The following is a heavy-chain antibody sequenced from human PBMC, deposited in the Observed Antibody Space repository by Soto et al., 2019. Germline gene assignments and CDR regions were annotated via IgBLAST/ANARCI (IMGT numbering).Heavy chain of an antibody. J-gene: IGHJ6*03. CDR2: INPSGGST. V-gene: IGHV1-46*03. CDR1: GYTFTSYY. Sequence: QVQLVQSGAEVKKPGASVTVSCKASGYTFTSYYIHWVRQAPGQGLEWMGIINPSGGSTSYPQKFQGRVTMTRDTSTSTVYMEVSGLRSEDTAVYYCARDQEPSTLYYDYYYMDVWGKGTTVTVSS. CDR3: ARDQEPSTLYYDYYYMDV.